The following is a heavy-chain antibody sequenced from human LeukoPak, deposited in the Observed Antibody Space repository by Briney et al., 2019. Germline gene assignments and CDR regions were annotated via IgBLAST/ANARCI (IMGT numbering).Heavy chain of an antibody. V-gene: IGHV3-23*01. D-gene: IGHD3-16*01. CDR2: NRGSGGST. J-gene: IGHJ4*02. CDR1: GFTLSSYP. Sequence: GESLRLSCAASGFTLSSYPMRWVPQAPGKGLEWVSANRGSGGSTYYADSVKSRFTISRDNSKNTLYLQMNSLRAEDTAVYYCAKDFGVVYNFDYWGQGTLVTVSS. CDR3: AKDFGVVYNFDY.